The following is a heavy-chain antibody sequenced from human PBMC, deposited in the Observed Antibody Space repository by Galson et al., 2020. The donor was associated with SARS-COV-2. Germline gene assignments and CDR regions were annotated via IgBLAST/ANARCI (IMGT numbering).Heavy chain of an antibody. D-gene: IGHD6-13*01. Sequence: GESLKLSCAASGFTFSSYDMHWVRQATGKGLEWVSAIGTAGDPYYPGSVKGRFTISRENAKNSLYLQMNSLRAGDTAVYYCARSRRGIAAPLDYWGQGTLVTVSS. CDR3: ARSRRGIAAPLDY. V-gene: IGHV3-13*05. CDR2: IGTAGDP. J-gene: IGHJ4*02. CDR1: GFTFSSYD.